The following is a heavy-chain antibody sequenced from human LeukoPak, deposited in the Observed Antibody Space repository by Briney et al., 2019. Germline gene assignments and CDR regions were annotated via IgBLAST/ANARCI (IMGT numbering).Heavy chain of an antibody. V-gene: IGHV4-61*02. J-gene: IGHJ4*02. D-gene: IGHD6-13*01. CDR2: IYTSGGI. CDR3: AASHSSSWPFDY. Sequence: SQTLSLTCTVSGGSIGSGSYYWSWIRQPAGKALEWIGRIYTSGGINYNPSLKSRVTTSVDASKNQFSLKLSSVTAADTAVYYCAASHSSSWPFDYWGQGTLVTVSS. CDR1: GGSIGSGSYY.